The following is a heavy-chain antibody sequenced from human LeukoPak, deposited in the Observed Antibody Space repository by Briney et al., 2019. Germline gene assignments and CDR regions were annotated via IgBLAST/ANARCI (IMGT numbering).Heavy chain of an antibody. J-gene: IGHJ4*02. V-gene: IGHV4-39*01. CDR3: ARQMVVTASDY. Sequence: SETLSLTCAVYGGSFSGYYWGWIRQPPGKGLEWIGSMYYSGSTYHNPSLKSRVTISADASKNQFSLKLNSVTAADTGVYYCARQMVVTASDYWGQGTLVTVSS. CDR1: GGSFSGYY. CDR2: MYYSGST. D-gene: IGHD2-21*02.